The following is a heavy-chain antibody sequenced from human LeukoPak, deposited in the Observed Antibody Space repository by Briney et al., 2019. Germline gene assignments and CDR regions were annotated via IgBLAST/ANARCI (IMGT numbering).Heavy chain of an antibody. J-gene: IGHJ6*02. V-gene: IGHV4-39*01. Sequence: PSETLSLTCTVSGGSISSSSYYWGWIRQPPGKGLEWIGSIYYSGSTYYNPSLKSRVTISVDTSKNQFSLKLSSVTAADTAVYYCARICGGDCYYYYYYGMDAWGQGTTVTVSS. CDR1: GGSISSSSYY. D-gene: IGHD2-21*02. CDR3: ARICGGDCYYYYYYGMDA. CDR2: IYYSGST.